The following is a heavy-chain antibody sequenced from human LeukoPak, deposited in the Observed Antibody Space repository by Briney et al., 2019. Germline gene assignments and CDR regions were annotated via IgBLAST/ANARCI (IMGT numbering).Heavy chain of an antibody. Sequence: PGGSLRLSCAASGFIFSSYAMSWVRQAPGEGLEWVSAISGSGGSTYYADSVKGRFTISRDTSKNTLYLQMNSLRAEDTAVYYCAKGFIPTNLLWFGELLSFDYWGQGTLVTVSS. CDR2: ISGSGGST. V-gene: IGHV3-23*01. CDR3: AKGFIPTNLLWFGELLSFDY. CDR1: GFIFSSYA. D-gene: IGHD3-10*01. J-gene: IGHJ4*02.